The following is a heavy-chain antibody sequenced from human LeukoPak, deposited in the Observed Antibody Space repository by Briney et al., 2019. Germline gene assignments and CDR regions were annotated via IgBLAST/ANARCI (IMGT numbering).Heavy chain of an antibody. Sequence: ASVKVSCKASGYTFTSYGISWVRQAPGQGLEWMGWISAYNGNTNYAQKLQGRVTMTTDTSTSTAYMELRSLRSEDTAVYYCARALYYDYVWGSYRHNWFDPWGQGTLVTVSS. J-gene: IGHJ5*02. CDR1: GYTFTSYG. D-gene: IGHD3-16*02. CDR2: ISAYNGNT. V-gene: IGHV1-18*01. CDR3: ARALYYDYVWGSYRHNWFDP.